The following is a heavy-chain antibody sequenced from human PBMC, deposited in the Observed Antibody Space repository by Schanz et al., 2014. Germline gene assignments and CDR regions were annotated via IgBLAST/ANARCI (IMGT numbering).Heavy chain of an antibody. CDR2: IYDSGNT. V-gene: IGHV4-31*03. CDR3: VRLVGPSFYYGMDV. Sequence: QVQLQESGPGLVKPSQTLSLTCNVSGDSMSSGGYYWNWIRQHPGKGLEWIGYIYDSGNTYYNPSLKSRVTMSIDTSENQFSLNLRSVTGADTAVYYCVRLVGPSFYYGMDVWGPGTTVTVSS. J-gene: IGHJ6*01. D-gene: IGHD2-15*01. CDR1: GDSMSSGGYY.